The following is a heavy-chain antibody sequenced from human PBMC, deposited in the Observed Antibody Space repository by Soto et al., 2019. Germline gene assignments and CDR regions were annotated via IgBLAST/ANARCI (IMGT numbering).Heavy chain of an antibody. CDR3: ARGNALDV. Sequence: QGQLQQSGPGLVKPSQTLSLTCAISGDSVSSDITSWNCIRQSPSRGLEWLGRTYYRSKWFHDYAASVKSRITINPDTSKNQFSLELNSMTPEDMAVYYCARGNALDVWGQGTVVTVSS. CDR2: TYYRSKWFH. J-gene: IGHJ3*01. V-gene: IGHV6-1*01. D-gene: IGHD3-10*01. CDR1: GDSVSSDITS.